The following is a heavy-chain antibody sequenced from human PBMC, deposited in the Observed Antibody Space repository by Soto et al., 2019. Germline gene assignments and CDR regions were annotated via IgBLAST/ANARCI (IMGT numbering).Heavy chain of an antibody. V-gene: IGHV4-34*01. J-gene: IGHJ6*02. CDR2: INHSGST. CDR3: ARVGRGPEGYRIWFGEFYYYGMDV. D-gene: IGHD3-10*01. CDR1: GGSFSGYY. Sequence: QVQLQQWGAGLLKPSETLSLTCAVYGGSFSGYYWSWIRQPPGKGLEWIGEINHSGSTNYNPSLKRHVTISVDRSKNRFSLKLSSVTAADTAVYYCARVGRGPEGYRIWFGEFYYYGMDVWGQGTTVTVSS.